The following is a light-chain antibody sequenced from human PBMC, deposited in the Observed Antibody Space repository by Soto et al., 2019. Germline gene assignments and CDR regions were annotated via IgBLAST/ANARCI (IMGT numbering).Light chain of an antibody. CDR3: SAYTSSSTPYV. V-gene: IGLV2-14*03. CDR2: DVR. Sequence: QSVLAQPASVSGSPGQSITISCTGTSSDVGGYNYVSWYQQHPDTAPRLIIYDVRYRPSGVSNRFSGSKSGNTASLTISGLQAEDEADYYCSAYTSSSTPYVFGSGTKVTVL. CDR1: SSDVGGYNY. J-gene: IGLJ1*01.